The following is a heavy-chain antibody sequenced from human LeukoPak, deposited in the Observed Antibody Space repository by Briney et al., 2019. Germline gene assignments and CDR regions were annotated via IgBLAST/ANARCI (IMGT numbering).Heavy chain of an antibody. D-gene: IGHD1-7*01. CDR2: ITWNSGSM. J-gene: IGHJ4*02. CDR1: GFTFDDYA. CDR3: AKAMSNWNSIDY. V-gene: IGHV3-9*03. Sequence: GRSLRLSCAASGFTFDDYAVHWVRQVPGQGLEWVSGITWNSGSMGYADSVKGRFTISRDNAKNSLYLQMNSLRAEDMALYYCAKAMSNWNSIDYWGQGTLVTVSS.